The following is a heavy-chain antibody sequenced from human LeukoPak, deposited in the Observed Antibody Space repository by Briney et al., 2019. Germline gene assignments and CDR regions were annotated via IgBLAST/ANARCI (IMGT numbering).Heavy chain of an antibody. CDR3: ARGPFLEWWYFDC. D-gene: IGHD3-3*02. Sequence: SETLSLTCTVSGGSISTYYWSWIRQPPGKGLEWIGYIYYSGSTNYNPSLKSRVTISVDTSKNQFSLKLSSVTAADTAVYYCARGPFLEWWYFDCWGQGTLVTVSS. V-gene: IGHV4-59*08. CDR2: IYYSGST. J-gene: IGHJ4*02. CDR1: GGSISTYY.